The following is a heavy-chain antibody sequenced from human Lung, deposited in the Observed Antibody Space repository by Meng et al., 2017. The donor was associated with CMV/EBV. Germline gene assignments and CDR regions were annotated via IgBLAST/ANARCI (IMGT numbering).Heavy chain of an antibody. CDR1: EATVPNYW. Sequence: GEXXKISCVASEATVPNYWMSWVRQAPGKGLEWVANIKKDGSEKYYVDSVKGRFTISRDNAKNSLYLQMNSLRVEDTAVYYCARAWAEYCSGGSCYGAFDVWGQGTXVTVSS. V-gene: IGHV3-7*01. CDR2: IKKDGSEK. CDR3: ARAWAEYCSGGSCYGAFDV. D-gene: IGHD2-15*01. J-gene: IGHJ3*01.